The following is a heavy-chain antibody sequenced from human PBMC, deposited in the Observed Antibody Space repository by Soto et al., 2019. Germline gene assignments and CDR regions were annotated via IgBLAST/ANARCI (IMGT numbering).Heavy chain of an antibody. Sequence: GGSLRLSCAASGFTFSSSDMPWVRQATGKGLEWVSAIGTAGDTYYPGSVKGRFTISRENAKNSLYLQMNSLRAGDTAVYYCARGAVAGYYYYYGMDVWGQGTTVTVSS. CDR3: ARGAVAGYYYYYGMDV. D-gene: IGHD6-19*01. J-gene: IGHJ6*02. CDR2: IGTAGDT. CDR1: GFTFSSSD. V-gene: IGHV3-13*01.